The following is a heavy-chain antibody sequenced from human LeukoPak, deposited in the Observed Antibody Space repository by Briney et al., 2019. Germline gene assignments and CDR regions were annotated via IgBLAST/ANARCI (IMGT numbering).Heavy chain of an antibody. V-gene: IGHV3-53*01. D-gene: IGHD5-18*01. CDR3: ARAESGYSYGYIYYYGMDV. J-gene: IGHJ6*02. CDR1: GFTFSSYS. CDR2: IYSGGST. Sequence: GGSLRLSCAASGFTFSSYSMNWVRQALGKGLEWVSVIYSGGSTYYADSVKGRFTISRDNSKNTLYLQMNSLRAEDTAVYYCARAESGYSYGYIYYYGMDVWGQGTTVTVSS.